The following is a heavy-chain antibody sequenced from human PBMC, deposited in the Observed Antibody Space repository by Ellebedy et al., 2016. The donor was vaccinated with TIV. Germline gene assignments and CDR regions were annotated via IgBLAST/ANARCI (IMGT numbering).Heavy chain of an antibody. J-gene: IGHJ4*02. V-gene: IGHV1-46*01. D-gene: IGHD3-22*01. Sequence: ASVKVSCKASGYTFTSYFLYWVRQAPGQGLEWMGIINPTSVSSYYAQKFQGRVAVTRDTSTSTVYMELSSLGSEDTAVYYCARGDNYYYDSSGYYYSYWGQGTLVTVSS. CDR1: GYTFTSYF. CDR2: INPTSVSS. CDR3: ARGDNYYYDSSGYYYSY.